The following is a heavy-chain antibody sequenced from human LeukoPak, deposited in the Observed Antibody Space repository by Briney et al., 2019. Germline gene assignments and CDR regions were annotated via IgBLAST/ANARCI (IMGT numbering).Heavy chain of an antibody. CDR2: ISYDGTDK. CDR1: GFTFSTYG. J-gene: IGHJ3*02. D-gene: IGHD3-22*01. V-gene: IGHV3-30*03. CDR3: ARVTRTMIVVAHPHAFDI. Sequence: PGGSLRLSCTASGFTFSTYGMHWVRQAPGKGLEWVAVISYDGTDKYYADSVKGRFTISRDNAKNSLYLQMNSLRAEDTAVYYCARVTRTMIVVAHPHAFDIWGQGTMVTVSS.